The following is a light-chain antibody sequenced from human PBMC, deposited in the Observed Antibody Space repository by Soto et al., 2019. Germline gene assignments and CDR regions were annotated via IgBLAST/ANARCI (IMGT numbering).Light chain of an antibody. CDR3: QQRSNWPPIT. V-gene: IGKV3-11*01. J-gene: IGKJ5*01. Sequence: EIVLTQSPATLSLSPGERATLSCRASQSVSSYLAWYQQKPGQAPRLLIYDASNRATGIPARFSGSGSGTDFNLTIRSLEPEDFAVYYCQQRSNWPPITFGQGTRLEIK. CDR2: DAS. CDR1: QSVSSY.